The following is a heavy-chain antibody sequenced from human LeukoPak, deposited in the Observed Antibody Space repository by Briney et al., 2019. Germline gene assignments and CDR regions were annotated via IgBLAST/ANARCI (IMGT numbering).Heavy chain of an antibody. V-gene: IGHV3-23*01. CDR2: INDNGAGT. J-gene: IGHJ6*03. D-gene: IGHD3-16*01. CDR1: GFTFSSYA. Sequence: GGSLRLSCAASGFTFSSYAMSWVRQAPGKGLKWVSTINDNGAGTYYADSVKGRFTISRDNSYNTVSLQMNSLRDEDTGVCFCAKGLRTGVGPYMGYHYYMDVWGKGATVTVSS. CDR3: AKGLRTGVGPYMGYHYYMDV.